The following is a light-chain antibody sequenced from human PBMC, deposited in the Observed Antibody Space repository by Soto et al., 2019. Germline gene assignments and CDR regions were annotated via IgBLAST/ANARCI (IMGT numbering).Light chain of an antibody. J-gene: IGKJ1*01. CDR1: QSVSSN. Sequence: EIVMTQSPATLSVSPGERATLSCRASQSVSSNLAWYQQKPAQAPRLLIYGASTRATDIPARFSGSGSGTEFTLTINSLQSDDFEVYYYQQYTNWHPKFGKGTKVDI. CDR3: QQYTNWHPK. V-gene: IGKV3-15*01. CDR2: GAS.